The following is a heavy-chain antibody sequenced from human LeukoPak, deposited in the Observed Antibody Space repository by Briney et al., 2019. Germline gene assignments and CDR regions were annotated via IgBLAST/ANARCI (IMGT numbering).Heavy chain of an antibody. CDR1: GFTLSSYA. Sequence: SGGSLRLSCAASGFTLSSYAMSWVRQAPGKGLEWVSAINDTGNTYHADSVKGRFTISRDSSKNTLFLQMNRLRPEDAAVYYCAKAPVTTCRGAFCYPFDYWGLGTLVTVS. V-gene: IGHV3-23*01. J-gene: IGHJ4*02. D-gene: IGHD2-15*01. CDR3: AKAPVTTCRGAFCYPFDY. CDR2: INDTGNT.